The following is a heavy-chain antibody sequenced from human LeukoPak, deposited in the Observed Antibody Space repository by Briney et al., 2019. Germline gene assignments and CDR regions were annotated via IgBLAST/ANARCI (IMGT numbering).Heavy chain of an antibody. CDR1: GGSISGYY. Sequence: SETLSLTCTVSGGSISGYYWSWIRQPPGKGPEWIGYIYYSGGTNYNPSLKSRVTISVDTSKNQFSLKMNSVTAADTAVYYCARLASSGWSHCDYWGQGTLVTVSS. J-gene: IGHJ4*02. V-gene: IGHV4-59*08. D-gene: IGHD6-19*01. CDR3: ARLASSGWSHCDY. CDR2: IYYSGGT.